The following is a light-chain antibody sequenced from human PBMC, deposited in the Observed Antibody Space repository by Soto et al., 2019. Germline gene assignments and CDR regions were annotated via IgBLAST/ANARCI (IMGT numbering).Light chain of an antibody. CDR1: SSDVGSYNL. Sequence: QSALTQPASVSGSPGQSITISCTGTSSDVGSYNLVSWYQQYPGKAPKLMIYEGSKRPSGVSNRFSGSKSGNTASLTSSGLQAEDEAEYHCCSYAGSSTYVFGTGTKLTVL. J-gene: IGLJ1*01. CDR3: CSYAGSSTYV. V-gene: IGLV2-23*01. CDR2: EGS.